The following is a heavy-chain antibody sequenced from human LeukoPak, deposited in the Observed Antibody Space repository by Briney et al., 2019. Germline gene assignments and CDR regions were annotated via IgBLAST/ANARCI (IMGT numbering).Heavy chain of an antibody. CDR2: IYYSGST. D-gene: IGHD4-17*01. J-gene: IGHJ6*02. CDR1: GGSISSYY. V-gene: IGHV4-59*01. CDR3: ARYGDYSGYYYYYYGMDV. Sequence: PSETLSLTCTVSGGSISSYYWSWIRQPPGKGLEWIGYIYYSGSTNYNPSLKSRVTISVDTSKNQFSLKLSSVTAADTAVYYCARYGDYSGYYYYYYGMDVWGQGTTVTVSS.